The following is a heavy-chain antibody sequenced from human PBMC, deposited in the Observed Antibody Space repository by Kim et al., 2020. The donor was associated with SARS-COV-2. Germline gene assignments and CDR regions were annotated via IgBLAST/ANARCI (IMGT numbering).Heavy chain of an antibody. J-gene: IGHJ5*02. D-gene: IGHD2-21*02. V-gene: IGHV3-33*08. CDR3: ARDSPLVVTAIPETWVGWFDP. CDR1: GFTFSSYG. CDR2: IWYDGSNK. Sequence: GGSLRLSCAASGFTFSSYGMHWVRQAPGKGLEWVAVIWYDGSNKYYADSVKGRFTISRDNSKNTLYLQMNSLRAEDTAVYYCARDSPLVVTAIPETWVGWFDPWGQGTLVTVSS.